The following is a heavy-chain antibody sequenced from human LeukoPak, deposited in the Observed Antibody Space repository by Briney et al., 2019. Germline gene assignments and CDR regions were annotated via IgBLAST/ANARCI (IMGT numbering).Heavy chain of an antibody. Sequence: AGGSLRLSCAASGFTFSSYAMSWVRQAPGKGLEWVSAISGSGGSTYYADSVKGRFTISRDNSKNTLYLQMNSLRAEDTAVYYCAKVGDFWSGYRFQNWGQGTLVTVSS. CDR2: ISGSGGST. J-gene: IGHJ4*02. CDR3: AKVGDFWSGYRFQN. V-gene: IGHV3-23*01. CDR1: GFTFSSYA. D-gene: IGHD3-3*01.